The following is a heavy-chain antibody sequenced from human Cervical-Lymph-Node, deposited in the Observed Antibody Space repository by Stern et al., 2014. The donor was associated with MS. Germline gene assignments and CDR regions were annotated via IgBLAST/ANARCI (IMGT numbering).Heavy chain of an antibody. CDR3: ARPAVAGSGISGHAFDI. Sequence: QVQLMQSGAEVKKPWSSVKVSCKASAGTFSSYPISWVRQAPGQGLEWMGGIIPIFGSAPYAQKFQGRVTITADKSTSTAYMELSSLRSEDTAVYYCARPAVAGSGISGHAFDIWGQGTMVTVSS. J-gene: IGHJ3*02. D-gene: IGHD6-19*01. V-gene: IGHV1-69*06. CDR1: AGTFSSYP. CDR2: IIPIFGSA.